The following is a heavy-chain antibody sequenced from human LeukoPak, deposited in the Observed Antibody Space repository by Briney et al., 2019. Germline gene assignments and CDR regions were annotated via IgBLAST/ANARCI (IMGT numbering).Heavy chain of an antibody. D-gene: IGHD2-2*01. J-gene: IGHJ4*02. Sequence: GGSLRLSCAASGFTFSSYSMNWVRQAPGKGLEWVANIKDDGSEKYYVDSVKGRFTVSRDNAKNSMFLQMNSLGAEDTAVYYCARVTHYALDYWGQGTLVTVSS. V-gene: IGHV3-7*04. CDR3: ARVTHYALDY. CDR2: IKDDGSEK. CDR1: GFTFSSYS.